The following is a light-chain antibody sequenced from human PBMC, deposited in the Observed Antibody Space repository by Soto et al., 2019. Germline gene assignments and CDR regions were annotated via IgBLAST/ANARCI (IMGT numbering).Light chain of an antibody. CDR2: TAS. CDR3: LQYNSYSRGT. J-gene: IGKJ1*01. V-gene: IGKV1-5*03. Sequence: DIQMTQSPSTLSASVGDRVTITCRASQDIDNWLAWYQQKPGKVPRLLIYTASTLESRVPSGFSGSGTGTEFTLTISSLQPDDFATYYCLQYNSYSRGTFGQGTQVDIK. CDR1: QDIDNW.